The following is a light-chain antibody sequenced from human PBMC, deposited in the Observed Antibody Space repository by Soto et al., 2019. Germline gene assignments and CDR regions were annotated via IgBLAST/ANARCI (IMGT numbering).Light chain of an antibody. CDR2: EVS. CDR1: SSDVGGYNS. Sequence: QSALTQPASVSGSPGQSITISCTGTSSDVGGYNSVSWYQQYPGKAPKLMIYEVSNRPSGVSDRFSGSKSGNTASLTISGLQAEDKADYYCCSHTSRGTYVVIGGGTKVTVL. CDR3: CSHTSRGTYVV. J-gene: IGLJ2*01. V-gene: IGLV2-14*01.